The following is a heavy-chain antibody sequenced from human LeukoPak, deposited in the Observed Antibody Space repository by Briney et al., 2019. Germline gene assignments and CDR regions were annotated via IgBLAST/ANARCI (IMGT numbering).Heavy chain of an antibody. CDR2: INPSGGST. D-gene: IGHD1-1*01. CDR3: ARDGNWNDVWFDP. V-gene: IGHV1-46*01. J-gene: IGHJ5*02. Sequence: ASVTVSCTASGYTFTSYYMHWVRQAPGQGLEWMGMINPSGGSTSYAQKFQGRVTMTRDTSTSTVYMELSSLRSEDTAVYYCARDGNWNDVWFDPWGQGTLVTVSS. CDR1: GYTFTSYY.